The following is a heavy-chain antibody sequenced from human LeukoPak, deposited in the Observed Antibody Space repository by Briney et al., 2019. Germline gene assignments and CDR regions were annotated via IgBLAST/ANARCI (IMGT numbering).Heavy chain of an antibody. CDR1: GFTFSSYW. CDR2: IYSGGST. Sequence: GGSLRLSCAASGFTFSSYWMSWARQAPGKGLEWVSVIYSGGSTYYADSVKGRFTISRDNSKNTLYLQMNSLRAEDTAVYYCARSDVDTAIYDYWGQGTLVTVSS. V-gene: IGHV3-53*01. CDR3: ARSDVDTAIYDY. D-gene: IGHD5-18*01. J-gene: IGHJ4*02.